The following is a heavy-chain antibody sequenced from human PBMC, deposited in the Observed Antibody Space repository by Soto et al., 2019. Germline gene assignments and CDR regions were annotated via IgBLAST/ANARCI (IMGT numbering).Heavy chain of an antibody. CDR2: INHSGST. V-gene: IGHV4-34*01. J-gene: IGHJ4*02. Sequence: SETLSLTCPVSGSSISRDPAYWTWIRQPPGTGLEWIGEINHSGSTNYNPSLKSRVTISVDTSKNQFSLKLTSVTAADTAVYYCARDKITGLFDYWGQGTLVTVSS. CDR1: GSSISRDPAY. D-gene: IGHD2-8*02. CDR3: ARDKITGLFDY.